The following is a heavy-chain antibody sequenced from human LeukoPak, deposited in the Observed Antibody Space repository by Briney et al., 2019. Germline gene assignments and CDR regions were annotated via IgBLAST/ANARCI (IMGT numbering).Heavy chain of an antibody. CDR1: GFTFSSYE. J-gene: IGHJ5*02. V-gene: IGHV3-48*03. Sequence: GGSLRLSCAASGFTFSSYEMNWVRQAPGKGLEWVSYISSSGSTIYYADSVKGRFTISRDNAKNSLYLQMNSLRAEDTAVCYCARGPRGYQLPSKHRYNWFDPWGQGTLVTVSS. CDR3: ARGPRGYQLPSKHRYNWFDP. CDR2: ISSSGSTI. D-gene: IGHD2-2*01.